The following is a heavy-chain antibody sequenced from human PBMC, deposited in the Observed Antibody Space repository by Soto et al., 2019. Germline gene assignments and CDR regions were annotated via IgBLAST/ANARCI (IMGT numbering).Heavy chain of an antibody. V-gene: IGHV4-39*01. Sequence: KPSETLSLTCTVSTDSSSFTNSYWGWIHQPPGTGLQWIVSSSYNEGTFYNPSLKGRVVIPFDTSKTQSSLQVTSVTAADTAVYFCARHRIEVVWRGFDFWGQGSPVTVSS. CDR1: TDSSSFTNSY. J-gene: IGHJ4*02. D-gene: IGHD3-10*01. CDR3: ARHRIEVVWRGFDF. CDR2: SSYNEGT.